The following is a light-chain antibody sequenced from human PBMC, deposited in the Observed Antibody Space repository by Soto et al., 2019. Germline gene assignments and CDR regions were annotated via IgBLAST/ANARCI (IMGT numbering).Light chain of an antibody. CDR3: SSYTSSSTYV. Sequence: QSVLTQPASVSGSPGQSITISCTGTSSDVGGYNYVSWYQQHPGKVPKLMIYEVSNGPSGVSNRFSGSKSGNTASLTISGLQAEDEADYYCSSYTSSSTYVFGTGTKVTVL. CDR1: SSDVGGYNY. V-gene: IGLV2-14*01. CDR2: EVS. J-gene: IGLJ1*01.